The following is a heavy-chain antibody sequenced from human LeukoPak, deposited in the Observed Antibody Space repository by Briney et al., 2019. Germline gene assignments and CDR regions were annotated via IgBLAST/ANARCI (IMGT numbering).Heavy chain of an antibody. CDR2: IYYSGSA. J-gene: IGHJ5*02. D-gene: IGHD3-10*01. Sequence: KASETLSLTCTVSGGSISSSSYYWGWIRQPPGKGLEWIGSIYYSGSAYYHPSLKSRVTISVATSKNQFSLKLNSVTAADTAVYYCARQWFGEQSGWFDPWGQGTLVIVSS. V-gene: IGHV4-39*01. CDR1: GGSISSSSYY. CDR3: ARQWFGEQSGWFDP.